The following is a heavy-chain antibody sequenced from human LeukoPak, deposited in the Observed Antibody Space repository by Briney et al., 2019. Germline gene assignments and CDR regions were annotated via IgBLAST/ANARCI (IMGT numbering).Heavy chain of an antibody. D-gene: IGHD1-26*01. CDR1: GFTFDDYG. CDR3: ARSPIVGRHGYYFDY. CDR2: IYYSGST. V-gene: IGHV4-59*01. J-gene: IGHJ4*02. Sequence: GSLRLSCAASGFTFDDYGMSWIRQPPGKGLEWIGYIYYSGSTNYNPSLKSRVTISVDTSKNQFSLKLSSVTAADTAVYYCARSPIVGRHGYYFDYWGQGTLVTVSS.